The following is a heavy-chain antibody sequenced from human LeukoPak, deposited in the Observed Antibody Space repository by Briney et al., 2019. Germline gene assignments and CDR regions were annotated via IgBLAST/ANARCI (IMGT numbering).Heavy chain of an antibody. CDR1: GFTFSSYE. CDR3: ARDRYYDSSGYGYFDY. Sequence: GGSLRLSCAASGFTFSSYEMNWVRQAPGKGLEWVSYISSSGRTIYYADSVKGRFTISRDNAKNSLYLQMNSLRAEDTAVYYCARDRYYDSSGYGYFDYWGQGTLVTVSS. V-gene: IGHV3-48*03. J-gene: IGHJ4*02. D-gene: IGHD3-22*01. CDR2: ISSSGRTI.